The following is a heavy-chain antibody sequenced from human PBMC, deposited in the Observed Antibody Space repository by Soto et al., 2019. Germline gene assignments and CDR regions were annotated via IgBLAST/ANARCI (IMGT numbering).Heavy chain of an antibody. CDR2: IDTSGSST. CDR3: AKASLYFDL. CDR1: GFIFTNFW. V-gene: IGHV3-74*01. J-gene: IGHJ4*02. Sequence: SLRLSCEASGFIFTNFWMHWVRQVPGKGLVWVSRIDTSGSSTSYADSVKGRFTISRDNAKNTVSLQMNSLRDEDTGVYYCAKASLYFDLWSQGSLVTVSS. D-gene: IGHD2-15*01.